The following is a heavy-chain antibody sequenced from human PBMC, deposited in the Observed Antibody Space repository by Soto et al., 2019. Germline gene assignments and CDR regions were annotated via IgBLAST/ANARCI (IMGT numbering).Heavy chain of an antibody. CDR2: ISAYNGNT. D-gene: IGHD6-13*01. CDR3: ARDLAAGNCDY. CDR1: GYTFTSYG. J-gene: IGHJ4*02. Sequence: ASVKVSCKASGYTFTSYGISWVRQAAAQGLEWMGWISAYNGNTNYAQKLQGRVTMTTDTSTSTAYMQLRSLRSDDAAVYYCARDLAAGNCDYWGQGTLVTVSS. V-gene: IGHV1-18*01.